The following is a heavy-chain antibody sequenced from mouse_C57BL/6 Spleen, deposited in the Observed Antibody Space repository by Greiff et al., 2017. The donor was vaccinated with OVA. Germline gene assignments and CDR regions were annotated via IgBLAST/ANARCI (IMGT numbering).Heavy chain of an antibody. D-gene: IGHD2-5*01. J-gene: IGHJ2*01. Sequence: QVQLQQSGAELVRPGASVKLSCKASGYTFTDYYINWVKQRPGQGLEWIARIYPGSGNTYYNEKFKGKATLTAEKSSSTAYMQLSSLTSEDSAVYFCAREDFYSNYGRYFDYWGQGTTLTVSS. CDR3: AREDFYSNYGRYFDY. V-gene: IGHV1-76*01. CDR1: GYTFTDYY. CDR2: IYPGSGNT.